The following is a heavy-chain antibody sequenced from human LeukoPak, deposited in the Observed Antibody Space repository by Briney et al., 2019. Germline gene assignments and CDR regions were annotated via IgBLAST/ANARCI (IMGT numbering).Heavy chain of an antibody. CDR1: GFTFSDYS. CDR3: ARAWNGDYGRFDP. J-gene: IGHJ5*02. V-gene: IGHV3-11*06. D-gene: IGHD4-17*01. Sequence: KPGGSLRLSCAASGFTFSDYSMSWIRQAPGKGLEWVSYISTSSSYTNYADSVKGRFTISRDNAKNTLYLQMNSLRAEDTAVYYCARAWNGDYGRFDPWGQGTLVTVPS. CDR2: ISTSSSYT.